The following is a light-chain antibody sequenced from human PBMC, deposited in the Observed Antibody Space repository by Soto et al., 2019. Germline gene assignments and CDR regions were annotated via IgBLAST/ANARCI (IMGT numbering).Light chain of an antibody. CDR3: QRYDHLPPLS. CDR1: QDIKNY. Sequence: DLQMTQSPYSLSASVGDRVTITCQASQDIKNYLNWYQQKPGKAPNLLIYDASNLKTGVPSRFSGSGSGTHFTFTISSLQPEDIATYYCQRYDHLPPLSFGGGTKVEIK. V-gene: IGKV1-33*01. J-gene: IGKJ4*01. CDR2: DAS.